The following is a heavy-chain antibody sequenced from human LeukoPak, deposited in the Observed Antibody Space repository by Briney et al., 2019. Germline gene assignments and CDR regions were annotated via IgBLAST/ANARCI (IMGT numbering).Heavy chain of an antibody. CDR2: IRSNGNEK. V-gene: IGHV3-30*02. CDR3: AKDRYGSGSFQKKLGL. J-gene: IGHJ6*02. CDR1: GFTFRGYA. Sequence: PGGSLRLSCAASGFTFRGYAMHWVRQAPGKGLEWVALIRSNGNEKFYLDAVQGRFSISRDNSKNTLFLQMSSLRPEDTAVYYCAKDRYGSGSFQKKLGLWGQGTTVTVSS. D-gene: IGHD3-10*01.